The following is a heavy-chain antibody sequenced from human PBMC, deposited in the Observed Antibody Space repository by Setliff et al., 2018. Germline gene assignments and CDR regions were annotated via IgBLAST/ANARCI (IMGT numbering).Heavy chain of an antibody. V-gene: IGHV4-38-2*01. CDR2: IYHRGRT. Sequence: SETLSLTCDVSGISITSGHYWGWIRQPPGKGLEWIATIYHRGRTYYNPSLDSRVTISLDTSKNQYSLRLRSVTAADTAVYYCASPRRDNLDTPFDAFDLWGQGTKVT. CDR3: ASPRRDNLDTPFDAFDL. J-gene: IGHJ3*01. CDR1: GISITSGHY. D-gene: IGHD1-1*01.